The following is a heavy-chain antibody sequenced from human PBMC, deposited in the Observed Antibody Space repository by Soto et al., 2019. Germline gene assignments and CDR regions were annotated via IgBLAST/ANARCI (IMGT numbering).Heavy chain of an antibody. CDR3: ARAPGGWYDYYFDY. CDR2: ISYDGSNK. V-gene: IGHV3-30-3*01. CDR1: GFTFSSYA. D-gene: IGHD6-19*01. J-gene: IGHJ4*02. Sequence: QVQLVESGGGVVQPGRSLRLSCAASGFTFSSYAMHWVRQAPGKGLEWVAVISYDGSNKYYADSVKGRFTISRDNSKNTLYLQMNSLRAEDTAVYYCARAPGGWYDYYFDYWGQGTLVTVFS.